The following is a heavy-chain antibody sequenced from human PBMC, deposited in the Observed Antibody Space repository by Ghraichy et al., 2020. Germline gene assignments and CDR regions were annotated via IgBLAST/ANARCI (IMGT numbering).Heavy chain of an antibody. CDR3: ARDPSFYSTDDEGTLSLPRTS. Sequence: GQSLNISCAPSGITFNTSDMVWVRHITGKGLEWVSGTGTACDTDNPGSVKGRFTISREDAENSLYLQMHSRRAGDTSVYYCARDPSFYSTDDEGTLSLPRTSGDQGTLVPVSS. D-gene: IGHD3-16*02. CDR2: TGTACDT. J-gene: IGHJ4*02. V-gene: IGHV3-13*01. CDR1: GITFNTSD.